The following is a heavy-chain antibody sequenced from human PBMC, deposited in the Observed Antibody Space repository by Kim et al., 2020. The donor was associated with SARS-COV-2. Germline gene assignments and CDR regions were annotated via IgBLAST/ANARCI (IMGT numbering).Heavy chain of an antibody. CDR2: IYNGGTT. V-gene: IGHV3-66*01. Sequence: GGSLRLSCAGSGFTVSSNYMNWVRQAPGKGLEWVSLIYNGGTTHYADSAMGSLTTTSDNTTNTAFLQINNLRVEDTAAVYCAGTIRSDGQGYFDNWGQG. CDR3: AGTIRSDGQGYFDN. J-gene: IGHJ4*02. D-gene: IGHD2-21*01. CDR1: GFTVSSNY.